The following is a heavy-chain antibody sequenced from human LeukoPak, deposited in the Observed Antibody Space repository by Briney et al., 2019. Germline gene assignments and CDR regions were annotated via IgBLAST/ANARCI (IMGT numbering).Heavy chain of an antibody. D-gene: IGHD2-2*01. CDR2: IYYSGST. J-gene: IGHJ5*02. CDR3: ARGGYCSSTSCYGSRELWFDP. CDR1: GGSISSGGYY. V-gene: IGHV4-31*03. Sequence: SETLSLTCTVSGGSISSGGYYWSWIRQHPGKGLEWIGYIYYSGSTYYNPSLKSRVTISVDTSKNQFSLKLSSMTAADTAVYYCARGGYCSSTSCYGSRELWFDPWGQGTLVTVSS.